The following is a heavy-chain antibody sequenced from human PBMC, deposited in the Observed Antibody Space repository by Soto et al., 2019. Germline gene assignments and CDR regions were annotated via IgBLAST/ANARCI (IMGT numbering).Heavy chain of an antibody. CDR2: ISGSGGGT. V-gene: IGHV3-23*01. D-gene: IGHD2-2*01. CDR3: AHRTRFDY. Sequence: GGSLRLSCAVSGYTFSSFDMSWVRQAPGKGLEWVSTISGSGGGTNYADSVKGRFTISRDIFTYAVYLQMNSLRGEDTAVYFCAHRTRFDYWGQGALVTVSS. CDR1: GYTFSSFD. J-gene: IGHJ4*02.